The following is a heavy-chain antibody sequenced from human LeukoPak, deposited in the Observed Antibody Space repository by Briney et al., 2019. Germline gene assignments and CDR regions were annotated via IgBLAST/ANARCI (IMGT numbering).Heavy chain of an antibody. V-gene: IGHV4-39*07. J-gene: IGHJ4*02. CDR2: IYYSGST. CDR3: ARTEMYSSGWDDAFFDC. Sequence: SETLSLTCTVSGGSISSSSYYWGWIRQPPGKGLEWIGSIYYSGSTYYNPSLKSRVTVSVDTSTNQFSLKLSSVTAADTAVYFCARTEMYSSGWDDAFFDCWGQGTLVTVSS. CDR1: GGSISSSSYY. D-gene: IGHD6-25*01.